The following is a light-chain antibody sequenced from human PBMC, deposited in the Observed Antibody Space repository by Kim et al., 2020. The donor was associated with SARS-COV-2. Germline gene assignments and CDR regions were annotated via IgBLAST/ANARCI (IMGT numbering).Light chain of an antibody. CDR2: AAS. J-gene: IGKJ1*01. V-gene: IGKV1-6*01. CDR1: QGIRND. CDR3: LQDYNYPPT. Sequence: GSVGDRVTITCRARQGIRNDLGWYQQKPGKAPKLLIYAASSLQSGVPSRFSGSGSGTDFTLTISSLQPEDFATYYCLQDYNYPPTFGQGTKVDIK.